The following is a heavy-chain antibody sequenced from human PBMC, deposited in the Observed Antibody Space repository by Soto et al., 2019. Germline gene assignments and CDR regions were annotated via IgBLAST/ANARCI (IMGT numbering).Heavy chain of an antibody. J-gene: IGHJ3*02. CDR2: IYHSGST. CDR1: GGSIRSGGYS. CDR3: AGDLLGRGDAFDI. Sequence: SETLCLTCGVSGGSIRSGGYSWSWIRQPPGKGLEWIGYIYHSGSTDYTPSLKSRVTISVDRSKNQFSLKLSSVTAADTAVYYCAGDLLGRGDAFDICGEGTMVTVSS. V-gene: IGHV4-30-2*01. D-gene: IGHD7-27*01.